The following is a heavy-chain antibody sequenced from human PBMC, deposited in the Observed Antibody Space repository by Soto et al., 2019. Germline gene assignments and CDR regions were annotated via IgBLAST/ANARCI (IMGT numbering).Heavy chain of an antibody. V-gene: IGHV1-69*12. Sequence: QVQLVQSGAEVKKPESSVKVSCKAPGGTFSTYAISWVRQAPGQGLEWMGGIIPMFGTANYAQRFQDRVTIPADEATNTVYTELSSLRSEDTAVYFCASGIQLWLRRINTGYSGWGQGTLVTVSS. CDR1: GGTFSTYA. CDR3: ASGIQLWLRRINTGYSG. CDR2: IIPMFGTA. D-gene: IGHD5-18*01. J-gene: IGHJ4*02.